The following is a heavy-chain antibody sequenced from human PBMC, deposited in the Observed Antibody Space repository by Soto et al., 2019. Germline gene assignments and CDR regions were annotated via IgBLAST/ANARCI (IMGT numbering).Heavy chain of an antibody. CDR3: ARDKIKGAPDYLDS. Sequence: QEQLVESGGDVVQPGRSLTLSCAASGFTFSANAMHWVRQAPGKGLEWVAVIAYDGTIKIYRDSVKGRFTISRDDSKSTLYLQINGLRPEDTAVYYCARDKIKGAPDYLDSWGQGTLVTVSS. CDR1: GFTFSANA. CDR2: IAYDGTIK. D-gene: IGHD1-26*01. J-gene: IGHJ4*02. V-gene: IGHV3-30-3*01.